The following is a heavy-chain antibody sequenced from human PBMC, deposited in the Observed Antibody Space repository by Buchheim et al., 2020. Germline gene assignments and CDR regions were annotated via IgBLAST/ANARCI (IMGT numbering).Heavy chain of an antibody. V-gene: IGHV3-7*01. J-gene: IGHJ5*02. CDR3: ARGHGWLDP. Sequence: EVQVVESGGGLVQSGGSLRLSCAASGFPLSGYWMSWVRQAPGKGLESVAKIYPDGSDIEYVDSVKGRFTISRDNARNSVYLQLNGLRAEDTAVYYCARGHGWLDPWGQGT. CDR1: GFPLSGYW. CDR2: IYPDGSDI.